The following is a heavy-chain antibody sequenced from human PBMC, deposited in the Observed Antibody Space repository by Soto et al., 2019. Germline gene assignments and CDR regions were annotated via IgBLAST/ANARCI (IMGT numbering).Heavy chain of an antibody. CDR1: GGSISSYY. V-gene: IGHV4-59*01. CDR2: IYYSGST. CDR3: ARRYGGNFDY. Sequence: QVQLQESGPGLVKPSETLSLTCTVSGGSISSYYWSWIRQPPGKGLEWIGYIYYSGSTNYNPSLSSRVTIPVDRSKNQFSLKLSSVTAADTAVYYCARRYGGNFDYWGQGTLVTVSS. J-gene: IGHJ4*02. D-gene: IGHD1-26*01.